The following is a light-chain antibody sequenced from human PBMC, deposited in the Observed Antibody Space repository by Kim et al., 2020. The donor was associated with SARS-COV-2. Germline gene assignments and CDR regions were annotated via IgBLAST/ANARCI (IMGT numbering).Light chain of an antibody. CDR2: KAS. J-gene: IGKJ2*01. V-gene: IGKV1-5*03. CDR1: HSISSW. Sequence: SASVGDSVTITCRASHSISSWLAWYQQKAGKATQVLIYKASTLESGVPSRFSGSGAGTEFTLTITSLQPDDFAPYYCQQYSSYPSTFGQGTKLEI. CDR3: QQYSSYPST.